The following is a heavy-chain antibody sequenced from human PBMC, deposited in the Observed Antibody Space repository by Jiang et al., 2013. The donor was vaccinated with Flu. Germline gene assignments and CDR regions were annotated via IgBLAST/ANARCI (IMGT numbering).Heavy chain of an antibody. D-gene: IGHD2-15*01. CDR3: AKDLWSSDLGYCSGGSCYGEFFDY. Sequence: VQLLESGGGLVQPGGSLRLSCAASGFTFSSYAMSWVRQAPGKGLEWVSAISGSGGSTYYADSVKGRFTISRDNSKNTLYLQMNSLRAEDTAVYYCAKDLWSSDLGYCSGGSCYGEFFDYWGQGTLVTVSS. V-gene: IGHV3-23*01. CDR2: ISGSGGST. CDR1: GFTFSSYA. J-gene: IGHJ4*02.